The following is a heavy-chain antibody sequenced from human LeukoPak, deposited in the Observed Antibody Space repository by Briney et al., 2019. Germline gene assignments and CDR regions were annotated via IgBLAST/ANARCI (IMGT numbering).Heavy chain of an antibody. CDR3: ARGTVTTYGMDV. D-gene: IGHD4-17*01. CDR2: IGTDTHYI. Sequence: GGSLGLSCAASGFTFTTYTMNWVRQAPGRGLEWVSFIGTDTHYIYYADSVKGRFTISRDNAKNSLYLQMNGLRAEDTAVYYCARGTVTTYGMDVWGQGTTVTVSS. CDR1: GFTFTTYT. V-gene: IGHV3-21*06. J-gene: IGHJ6*02.